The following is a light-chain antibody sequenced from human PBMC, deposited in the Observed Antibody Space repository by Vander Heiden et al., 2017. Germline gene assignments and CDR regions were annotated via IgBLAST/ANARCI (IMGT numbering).Light chain of an antibody. Sequence: DIQLTQSPSFLSASVGDRVTITCRASQGISSYLAWYQQKPGKAPKLLIYAASTLQSGVPSRFSGSGSGTESTITISSLHPEDFATYYCQQLNSYPRYTFGQGTKLEIK. CDR1: QGISSY. J-gene: IGKJ2*01. V-gene: IGKV1-9*01. CDR3: QQLNSYPRYT. CDR2: AAS.